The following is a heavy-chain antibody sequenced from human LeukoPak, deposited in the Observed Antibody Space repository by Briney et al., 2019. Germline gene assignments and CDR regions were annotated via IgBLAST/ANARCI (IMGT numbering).Heavy chain of an antibody. D-gene: IGHD3-16*02. J-gene: IGHJ5*02. CDR1: GGSISSGGYY. CDR3: ARVTYDYVWGSYRNRFDP. CDR2: IYYSGNA. Sequence: SETLSLTCTVSGGSISSGGYYWSWIRQHPGRGLEWIGYIYYSGNAYYNPSLKSRVSISVDTSKNQFSLKLSSVTAADTAVYYCARVTYDYVWGSYRNRFDPWGQGTLVTVSS. V-gene: IGHV4-31*03.